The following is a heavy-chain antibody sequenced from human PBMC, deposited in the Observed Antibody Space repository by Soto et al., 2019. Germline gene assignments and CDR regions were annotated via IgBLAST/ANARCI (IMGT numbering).Heavy chain of an antibody. D-gene: IGHD1-1*01. CDR1: GFSFRTYG. CDR2: ISPK. J-gene: IGHJ3*01. V-gene: IGHV3-33*01. CDR3: ARDDAFENENGFDL. Sequence: QVQLVESGGGLVQPGTSLRLSCAVSGFSFRTYGFHWVRQPPGKGLEWVAVISPKGHSGSVEGRFTISRDNSKDTLYLQRNNLRAEDTAVYYCARDDAFENENGFDLWGQGTMVTVSS.